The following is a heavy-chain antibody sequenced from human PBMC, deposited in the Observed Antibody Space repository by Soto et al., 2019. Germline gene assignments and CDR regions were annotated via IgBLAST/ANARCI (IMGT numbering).Heavy chain of an antibody. CDR2: IKQDGSDK. V-gene: IGHV3-7*01. CDR1: GFTFSSYW. Sequence: GGSLRLSCAASGFTFSSYWMTWVRQAPGKGLEWVANIKQDGSDKYYVDSVKGRFTISXXXXXXSXYXQXXXLRAXDTAVFYCARDRGAAAFDIWGQGTMVTVSS. J-gene: IGHJ3*02. D-gene: IGHD3-10*01. CDR3: ARDRGAAAFDI.